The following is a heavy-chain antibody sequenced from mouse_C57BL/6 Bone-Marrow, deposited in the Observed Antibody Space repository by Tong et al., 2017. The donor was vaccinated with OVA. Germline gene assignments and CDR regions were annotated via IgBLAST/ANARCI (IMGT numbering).Heavy chain of an antibody. D-gene: IGHD1-1*01. CDR2: INPSNGGT. CDR1: GYTFTSYW. J-gene: IGHJ2*01. CDR3: ARDYYGSSWGYYLDY. Sequence: VQLQESGTELVKPGASVKLSCKASGYTFTSYWMHWVKQRPGQGLEWIGNINPSNGGTNYNEKFKSKATLTVDKSSSTAYMQLSSLTSEDSAVYYCARDYYGSSWGYYLDYWGQGTTLTVSS. V-gene: IGHV1-53*01.